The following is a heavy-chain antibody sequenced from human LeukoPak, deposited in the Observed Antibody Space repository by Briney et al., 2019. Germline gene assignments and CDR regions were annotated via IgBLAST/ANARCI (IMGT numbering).Heavy chain of an antibody. CDR1: GFTFSSYA. CDR2: ISGSGGST. J-gene: IGHJ4*02. Sequence: GGSLRLSCAASGFTFSSYAVSWVRQAPGKGLEWVSGISGSGGSTYYADSVKGRFTISRDNSKNTLYLQMDSLRADDTAVYYCAKSSLVVPYDYWGQGTLVTVSS. CDR3: AKSSLVVPYDY. V-gene: IGHV3-23*01. D-gene: IGHD6-6*01.